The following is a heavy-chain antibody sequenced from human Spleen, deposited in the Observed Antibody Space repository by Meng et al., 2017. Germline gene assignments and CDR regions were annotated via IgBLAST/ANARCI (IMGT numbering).Heavy chain of an antibody. D-gene: IGHD6-19*01. CDR3: ARGQGYSSGWYGFWKWFDP. CDR2: IYTSGST. Sequence: SETLSLTCTVSGGSISSGSYYWSWIRQPAGKGLKWIGRIYTSGSTNYNPSLKSRVTISVETSKNHISLKLSSVTAADTAVYYCARGQGYSSGWYGFWKWFDPWGQGTLVTVSS. J-gene: IGHJ5*02. V-gene: IGHV4-61*02. CDR1: GGSISSGSYY.